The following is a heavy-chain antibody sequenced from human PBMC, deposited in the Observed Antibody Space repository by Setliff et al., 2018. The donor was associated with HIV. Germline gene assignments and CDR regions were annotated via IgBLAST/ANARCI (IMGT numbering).Heavy chain of an antibody. CDR3: ARGFSGQYSFTGYMDV. V-gene: IGHV4-34*01. D-gene: IGHD2-15*01. CDR1: GGSFNGYY. CDR2: INHRGGT. J-gene: IGHJ6*03. Sequence: PSETLSLTCAGYGGSFNGYYWNWIRQTPGKGLEWIGEINHRGGTKYNPSLKSRVTISVDPSKKQFSLKVNSVTAADTAVYYCARGFSGQYSFTGYMDVWGKGATVTVSS.